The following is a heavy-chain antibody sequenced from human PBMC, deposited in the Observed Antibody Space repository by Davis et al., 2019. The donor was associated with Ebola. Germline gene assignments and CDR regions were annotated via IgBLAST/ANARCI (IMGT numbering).Heavy chain of an antibody. V-gene: IGHV4-34*01. CDR2: IYHNGDT. J-gene: IGHJ4*02. Sequence: ESLKISCAASGFTFSSYSMNWVRQAPGKGLEWIGEIYHNGDTNNNPSLKSRVTISLDTSENQFSLRLSSVTAADTAVYYCARATRQCSPGCYFESWGPGTLVTVSS. CDR3: ARATRQCSPGCYFES. CDR1: GFTFSSYS. D-gene: IGHD6-19*01.